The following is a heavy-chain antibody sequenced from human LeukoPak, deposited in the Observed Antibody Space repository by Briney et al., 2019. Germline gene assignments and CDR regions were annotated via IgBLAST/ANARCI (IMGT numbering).Heavy chain of an antibody. J-gene: IGHJ5*02. CDR3: ARWGSSWYLNWFDP. D-gene: IGHD6-13*01. V-gene: IGHV4-34*01. CDR2: INHSGST. CDR1: GRSFSGYY. Sequence: PSETLSLTCAVYGRSFSGYYWSWIRQPPGKGLEWIGEINHSGSTNYNPSLKSRVTISVDTSKNQFSLKLSSVTAADTAVYYCARWGSSWYLNWFDPWGQGTLVTVSS.